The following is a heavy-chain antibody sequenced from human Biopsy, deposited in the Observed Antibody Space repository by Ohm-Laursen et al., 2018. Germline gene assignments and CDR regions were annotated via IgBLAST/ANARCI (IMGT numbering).Heavy chain of an antibody. J-gene: IGHJ4*02. V-gene: IGHV4-59*11. D-gene: IGHD4-23*01. CDR2: ISCTGYT. CDR1: GGSFTGHY. Sequence: TLSLTCTVSGGSFTGHYWSWIRQPPGKGLEWIRHISCTGYTSYNASLKSRVTISVDTSRNHFSLRLSSLTAADTAVYYCARGSNDSGGLYFPRWGQGTLLTVSS. CDR3: ARGSNDSGGLYFPR.